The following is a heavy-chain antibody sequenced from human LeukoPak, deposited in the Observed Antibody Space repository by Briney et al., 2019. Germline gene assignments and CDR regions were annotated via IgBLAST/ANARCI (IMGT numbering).Heavy chain of an antibody. CDR2: IYYSGST. J-gene: IGHJ4*02. V-gene: IGHV4-39*07. CDR1: GGSISSSSYY. CDR3: ARGEGDIVVVPAAIDY. Sequence: SETLSLTCTVSGGSISSSSYYWGWIRQPPGKGLEWIGSIYYSGSTYYNPSLKSRVTISVDTSKNQFSLRLSSVTAADTAVYYCARGEGDIVVVPAAIDYWGQGTLVTVSS. D-gene: IGHD2-2*02.